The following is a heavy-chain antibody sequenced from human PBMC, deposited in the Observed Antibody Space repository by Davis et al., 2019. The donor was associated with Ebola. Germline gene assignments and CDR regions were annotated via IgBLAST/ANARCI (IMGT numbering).Heavy chain of an antibody. CDR1: GFIFSTYV. D-gene: IGHD2-15*01. J-gene: IGHJ3*02. CDR2: GTGADT. Sequence: GGSLRLSCAASGFIFSTYVMSWVRQAPGKGLEWVSTYGTGADTYYADSVKGRFTISRDNSKNTLYLQMNGLRVEDTAIYYCAKDTRDIWFDMWGQGTMVTVSS. CDR3: AKDTRDIWFDM. V-gene: IGHV3-23*01.